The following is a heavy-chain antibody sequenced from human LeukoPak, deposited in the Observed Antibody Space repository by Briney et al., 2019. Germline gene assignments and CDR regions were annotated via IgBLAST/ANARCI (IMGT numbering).Heavy chain of an antibody. CDR1: GASTNTDSYF. D-gene: IGHD5-12*01. Sequence: PSETLSLTCDVSGASTNTDSYFWGWIRQPPGKGLEWVGSGYYAGSGSHYNPSPKSRVTISVDTSRNRYSLKLHPVTTADTAVYYCVRLWLRWGIDYWGQGSLVTVSS. CDR3: VRLWLRWGIDY. J-gene: IGHJ4*02. V-gene: IGHV4-39*01. CDR2: GYYAGSGS.